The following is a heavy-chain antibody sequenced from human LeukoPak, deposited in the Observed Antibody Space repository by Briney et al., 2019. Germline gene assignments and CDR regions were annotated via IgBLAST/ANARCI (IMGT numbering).Heavy chain of an antibody. CDR3: AKDAYSSSWYYFDY. D-gene: IGHD6-13*01. CDR1: GFTFSSYA. CDR2: ISASGVST. J-gene: IGHJ4*02. V-gene: IGHV3-23*01. Sequence: GGSLRLSCAASGFTFSSYAMSWVRQAPGKGLELVSGISASGVSTYNADSVKGRLTISRDNSKNMLFLQMNSLRAEDTAVYYCAKDAYSSSWYYFDYWGQGTLVTVSS.